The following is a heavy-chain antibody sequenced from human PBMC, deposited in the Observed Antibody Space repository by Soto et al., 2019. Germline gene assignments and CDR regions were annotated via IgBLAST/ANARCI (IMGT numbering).Heavy chain of an antibody. J-gene: IGHJ4*02. V-gene: IGHV3-48*03. CDR3: ARDRAAGGY. CDR1: GFSFSTFE. Sequence: GSLGLSCAASGFSFSTFEMNWVRQAPGKGLEWVAYINSGSDTIHYADSVRGRFTVSRDNAKNSLFLQMNSLRVEDTALYYCARDRAAGGYWGQGTLVTVSS. D-gene: IGHD6-13*01. CDR2: INSGSDTI.